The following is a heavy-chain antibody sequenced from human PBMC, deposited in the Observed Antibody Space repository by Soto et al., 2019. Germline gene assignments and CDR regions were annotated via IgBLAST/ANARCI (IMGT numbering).Heavy chain of an antibody. V-gene: IGHV4-31*03. Sequence: QVQLQESGPGLVKPSQTLSLTCTVSGGSISSGGYYWSWIRQHPGKGLEWIGYIYYSGSTYYNPSLKSRVTISVDTSKNQFSLKLSSVTAADTAVYYCARDRIEYYDANWFDPWGQGTLVTVSS. J-gene: IGHJ5*02. D-gene: IGHD3-22*01. CDR3: ARDRIEYYDANWFDP. CDR2: IYYSGST. CDR1: GGSISSGGYY.